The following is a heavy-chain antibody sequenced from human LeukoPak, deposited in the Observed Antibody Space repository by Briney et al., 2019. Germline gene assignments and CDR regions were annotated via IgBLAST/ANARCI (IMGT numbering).Heavy chain of an antibody. J-gene: IGHJ4*02. CDR1: GFTFSSYW. CDR2: IKQDGSEK. CDR3: ARDRAWNYFDY. Sequence: QAGGSLRLSCAASGFTFSSYWMSRVRQAPGKGLEWVANIKQDGSEKYYAHSVEGRFTISRDNSKNTLYLQMDSLRAEDTAVYYCARDRAWNYFDYWGQGTLVTVSS. D-gene: IGHD3-3*01. V-gene: IGHV3-7*01.